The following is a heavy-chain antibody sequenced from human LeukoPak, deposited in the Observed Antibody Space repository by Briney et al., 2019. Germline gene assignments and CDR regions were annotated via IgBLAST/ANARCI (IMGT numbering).Heavy chain of an antibody. D-gene: IGHD3-3*01. CDR3: ARVRYDFWSGYYEDY. J-gene: IGHJ4*02. CDR1: GLTFSSYS. V-gene: IGHV3-21*01. CDR2: ISSSSSYI. Sequence: PGGSLRLSCAASGLTFSSYSMNWVRQAPGKGLEWVSSISSSSSYIYYADSVKGRFTISRDNAKNSLYLQMNSLRAEDTAVYYCARVRYDFWSGYYEDYWGQGTLVTVSS.